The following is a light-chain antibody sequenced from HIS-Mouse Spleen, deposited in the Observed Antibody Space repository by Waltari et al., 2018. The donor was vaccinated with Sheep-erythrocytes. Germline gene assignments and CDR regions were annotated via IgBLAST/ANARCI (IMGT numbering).Light chain of an antibody. V-gene: IGLV2-11*01. CDR1: SSDVGGYNY. J-gene: IGLJ1*01. CDR3: CSYAGSYNHV. Sequence: QSALTQPRSVSGSPGQSVTISCTGTSSDVGGYNYVSWYQQHPGKAPKLMIYYVSKRPSGVPDRVSGSKSANKASLTISGLQAEDEADYYCCSYAGSYNHVFATGTKVTVL. CDR2: YVS.